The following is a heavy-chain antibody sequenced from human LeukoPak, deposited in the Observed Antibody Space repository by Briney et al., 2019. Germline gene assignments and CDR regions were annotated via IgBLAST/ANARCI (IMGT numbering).Heavy chain of an antibody. CDR2: IYSGGSA. Sequence: GRSLTLSRAASGFTVSSTYMSWVSQAPGKGLEWVSFIYSGGSAYYAHSVKGRFSISRHKSKNTLYLQMNSLRTEDTAVYYCARGKSVLDYWGQGTLVTVSS. CDR1: GFTVSSTY. D-gene: IGHD5/OR15-5a*01. V-gene: IGHV3-53*04. J-gene: IGHJ4*02. CDR3: ARGKSVLDY.